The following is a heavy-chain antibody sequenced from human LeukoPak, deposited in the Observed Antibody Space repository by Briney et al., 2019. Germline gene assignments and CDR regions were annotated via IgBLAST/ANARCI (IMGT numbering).Heavy chain of an antibody. J-gene: IGHJ6*03. CDR2: INPSGGST. D-gene: IGHD6-19*01. CDR1: GYTFTSYY. V-gene: IGHV1-46*01. CDR3: ARAHSSGWYTYNYYMDV. Sequence: ASVKVSCKASGYTFTSYYMHWVRQAPGQGLEWMGIINPSGGSTSYAQKFQGRVTMTRDTSTGTVYMELSSLRSEDTAVYYCARAHSSGWYTYNYYMDVWGKGTTVTISS.